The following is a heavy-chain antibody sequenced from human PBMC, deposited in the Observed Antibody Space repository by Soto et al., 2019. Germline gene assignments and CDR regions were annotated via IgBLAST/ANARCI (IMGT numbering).Heavy chain of an antibody. CDR2: INPNSGGT. CDR3: ARDRGAAAAEDYYYGMDV. V-gene: IGHV1-2*04. J-gene: IGHJ6*02. CDR1: GGTFSSYA. D-gene: IGHD6-13*01. Sequence: ASVKVSCKASGGTFSSYAISWVRQAPGQGLEWMGWINPNSGGTNYAQKFQGWVTMTRDTSISTAYMELSRLRSDDTAVYYCARDRGAAAAEDYYYGMDVWGQGTTVTVSS.